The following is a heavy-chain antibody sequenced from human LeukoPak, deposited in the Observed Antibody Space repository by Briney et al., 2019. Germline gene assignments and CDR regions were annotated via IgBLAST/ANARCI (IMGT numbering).Heavy chain of an antibody. V-gene: IGHV1-69*05. CDR3: ARDLGYGSGSYNAFDI. D-gene: IGHD3-10*01. CDR1: GGTFSSYA. J-gene: IGHJ3*02. Sequence: ASVKVFCKASGGTFSSYAISWVRQAPGQGLEWMGGIIPIFGTANYAQKFQGRVTITTDESTSTAYMELSSLRSEDTAVYYCARDLGYGSGSYNAFDIWGQGTMVTVSS. CDR2: IIPIFGTA.